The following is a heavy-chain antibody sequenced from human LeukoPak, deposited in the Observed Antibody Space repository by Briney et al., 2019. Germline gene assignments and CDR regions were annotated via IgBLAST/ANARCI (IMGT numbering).Heavy chain of an antibody. CDR1: GYAIIRGGFS. D-gene: IGHD3-10*01. CDR2: IYDRGPA. J-gene: IGHJ5*02. V-gene: IGHV4-30-2*01. CDR3: ARSRQASGLFSS. Sequence: SETLSLTCTVSGYAIIRGGFSWNWIRQPPGKGLEWIGCIYDRGPAHYNPSLKSRFTISVDRPKNQFFLNVTSLTAADTAVYYCARSRQASGLFSSWGQGTLVVVSS.